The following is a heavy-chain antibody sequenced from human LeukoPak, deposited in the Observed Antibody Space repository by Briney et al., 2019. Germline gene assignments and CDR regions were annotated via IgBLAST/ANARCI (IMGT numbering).Heavy chain of an antibody. D-gene: IGHD6-13*01. Sequence: ASVKVSCKASGYTFTSYDISWVRQAPGQGLEWKGWISVYNGNTNYAQKLQGRVTMTTDTSTSTAYMELRSLRSDDTAVYYCARKAAAVDFDYWGQGTLVTVSS. CDR2: ISVYNGNT. V-gene: IGHV1-18*04. J-gene: IGHJ4*02. CDR1: GYTFTSYD. CDR3: ARKAAAVDFDY.